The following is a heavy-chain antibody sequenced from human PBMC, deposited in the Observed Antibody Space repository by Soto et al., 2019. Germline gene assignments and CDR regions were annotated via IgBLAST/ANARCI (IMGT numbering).Heavy chain of an antibody. J-gene: IGHJ4*02. D-gene: IGHD6-19*01. Sequence: GGSLRLSCAASGFTFDDYAMHWVRQAPGKGLEWVSGISWNSGSIGYADSVKGRFTISRDNAKNSLYLQMNSLRAEDTALYYCAKAIAVAGTVGYYFDYWGQGTLVTVSS. CDR2: ISWNSGSI. CDR1: GFTFDDYA. V-gene: IGHV3-9*01. CDR3: AKAIAVAGTVGYYFDY.